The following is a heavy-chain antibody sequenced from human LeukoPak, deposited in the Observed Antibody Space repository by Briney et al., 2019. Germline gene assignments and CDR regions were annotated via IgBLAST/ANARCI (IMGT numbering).Heavy chain of an antibody. V-gene: IGHV3-23*01. CDR2: ISGSGGST. CDR1: GFTFSSYA. D-gene: IGHD3-16*01. J-gene: IGHJ6*03. Sequence: GGSLRLSCAASGFTFSSYAMSWVRQAPGKALEWVSAISGSGGSTYYAHSVKGRFTISRDNSKNTLYLQMNSLRAEDTAVYYCAITADLGVPFWYYYYMDVWGKGTTVTVSS. CDR3: AITADLGVPFWYYYYMDV.